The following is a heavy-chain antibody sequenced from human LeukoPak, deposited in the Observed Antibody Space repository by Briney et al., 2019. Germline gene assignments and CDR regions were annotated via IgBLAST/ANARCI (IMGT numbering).Heavy chain of an antibody. V-gene: IGHV3-21*01. D-gene: IGHD6-13*01. J-gene: IGHJ4*02. CDR1: GFTFNTYT. Sequence: GGSLRLSCVVSGFTFNTYTINWVRQAPGKGLEWVSAISGDSNYIYYADSVKGRFTISRDNARNSAYLQMNSLRAEDTAVYYCARDSSSWHEGFDYWGQGTLVTVSS. CDR2: ISGDSNYI. CDR3: ARDSSSWHEGFDY.